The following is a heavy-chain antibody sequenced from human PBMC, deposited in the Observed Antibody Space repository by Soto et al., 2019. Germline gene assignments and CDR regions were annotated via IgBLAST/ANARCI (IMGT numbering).Heavy chain of an antibody. CDR1: GFTVSSNY. Sequence: GGSLRLSCAASGFTVSSNYMSWVRQAPGKGLEWVSVIYSGGSTYYADSVKGRFTISRDNSKNTLYLQMNSLRAEDTAVYYCARGGEGYDFWSGYYPTYYFDYWGQGTLVTVSS. D-gene: IGHD3-3*01. CDR2: IYSGGST. V-gene: IGHV3-53*01. J-gene: IGHJ4*02. CDR3: ARGGEGYDFWSGYYPTYYFDY.